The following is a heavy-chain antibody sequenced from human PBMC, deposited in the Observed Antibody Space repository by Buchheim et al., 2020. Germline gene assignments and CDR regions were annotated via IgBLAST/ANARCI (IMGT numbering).Heavy chain of an antibody. J-gene: IGHJ6*03. CDR1: GYTFSNYY. CDR3: ARGGGDIVVVPASIHVHYLDV. D-gene: IGHD2-2*02. CDR2: VNPSGGGT. Sequence: VQLVQSGAEVKKPGASVKVSCKASGYTFSNYYIHWVRQAPGQGLEWMGIVNPSGGGTSYPQKFQGRVTMTRDTSTSTVYMELSSLRSEDTAVYYCARGGGDIVVVPASIHVHYLDVWGKGTT. V-gene: IGHV1-46*01.